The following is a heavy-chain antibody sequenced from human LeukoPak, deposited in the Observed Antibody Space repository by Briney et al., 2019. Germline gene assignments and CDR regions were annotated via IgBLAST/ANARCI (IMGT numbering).Heavy chain of an antibody. CDR3: ARGGDSSGYYAFDY. CDR2: FDPEDGET. V-gene: IGHV1-24*01. CDR1: GYTLTELS. J-gene: IGHJ4*02. D-gene: IGHD3-22*01. Sequence: ASVKVSCKVSGYTLTELSMHWVRQAPGKGLEWMGGFDPEDGETIYAQKFQGRVTMTRDTSTSTVYMELSSLRSEDTAVYYCARGGDSSGYYAFDYWGQGTLVTVSS.